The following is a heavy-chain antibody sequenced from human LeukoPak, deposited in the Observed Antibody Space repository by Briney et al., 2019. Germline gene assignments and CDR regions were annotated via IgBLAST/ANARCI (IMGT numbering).Heavy chain of an antibody. D-gene: IGHD2-15*01. CDR1: GGIFSTFA. CDR2: INPSGGST. V-gene: IGHV1-46*01. CDR3: ARDTVAATRPPNYYMDV. Sequence: GASVKVSCKASGGIFSTFAISWVRQAPGQGLEWMGIINPSGGSTSYAQKFQGRVTMTRDTSTSTVYMELSSLRSEDTAVYYCARDTVAATRPPNYYMDVWGKGTTVTISS. J-gene: IGHJ6*03.